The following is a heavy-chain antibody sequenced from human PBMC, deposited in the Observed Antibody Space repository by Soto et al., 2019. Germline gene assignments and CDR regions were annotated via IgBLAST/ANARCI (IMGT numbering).Heavy chain of an antibody. J-gene: IGHJ4*02. Sequence: PSETLSLTCTVSGSSISSYYWSWIRQPPGKGLEWIGYIYYSGSTNYNPSLKSRVTISVDTSKNQFSLKLSSVTAADTAVYYCARSWGFALDYWGQGTLVTVSS. CDR1: GSSISSYY. CDR3: ARSWGFALDY. CDR2: IYYSGST. D-gene: IGHD3-10*01. V-gene: IGHV4-59*01.